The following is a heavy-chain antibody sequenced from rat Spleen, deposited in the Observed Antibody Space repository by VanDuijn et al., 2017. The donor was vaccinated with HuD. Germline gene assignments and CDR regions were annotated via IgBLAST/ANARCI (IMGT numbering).Heavy chain of an antibody. Sequence: EVQLVESGGGLVQPGRSLKLSWAAPGFTFCNYDMAWVRQAPTKGLEWVASISPTVGSTYYRDSVKGRFTVSRDNAKSTLYLQMDSLRSEDTATYYCARLPGLPWGQGVMVTVSS. D-gene: IGHD1-4*01. J-gene: IGHJ2*01. CDR2: ISPTVGST. CDR1: GFTFCNYD. V-gene: IGHV5S23*01. CDR3: ARLPGLP.